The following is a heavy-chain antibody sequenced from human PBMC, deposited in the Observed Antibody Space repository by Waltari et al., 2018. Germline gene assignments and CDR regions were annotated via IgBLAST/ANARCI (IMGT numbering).Heavy chain of an antibody. V-gene: IGHV1-24*01. J-gene: IGHJ3*02. CDR2: FDPEDGET. CDR1: GYTLTELS. D-gene: IGHD6-19*01. Sequence: QVQLVQSGAEVKKPGASVKVSCKVSGYTLTELSMHWVRQAPGKGLEWMGGFDPEDGETIYAQKFQGRVTMTEDTSTDTAYMELSSLRSEDTAVYYCATTRGKQWLDKKLGAFDIWGQGTMVTVSS. CDR3: ATTRGKQWLDKKLGAFDI.